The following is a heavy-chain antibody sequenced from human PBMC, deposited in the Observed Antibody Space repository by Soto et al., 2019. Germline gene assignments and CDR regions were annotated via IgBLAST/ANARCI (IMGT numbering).Heavy chain of an antibody. D-gene: IGHD2-2*01. CDR2: ISYDGSNK. Sequence: QVQLVESGGGVVQPGRSLRLSCAASGFTFSSYAMHWVRQAPGKGLEWVAVISYDGSNKYYADSEKGRFTISSDNSKTTLYLQMNSLRAEDTAVYYCARGLVPAAMRYYGMDVWGQGTTVTVSS. J-gene: IGHJ6*02. CDR1: GFTFSSYA. V-gene: IGHV3-30-3*01. CDR3: ARGLVPAAMRYYGMDV.